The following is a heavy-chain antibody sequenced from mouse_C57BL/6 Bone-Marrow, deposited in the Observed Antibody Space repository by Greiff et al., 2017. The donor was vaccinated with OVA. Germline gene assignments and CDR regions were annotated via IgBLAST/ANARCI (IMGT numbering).Heavy chain of an antibody. CDR2: IDPSDSYT. Sequence: QVQLQQPGAELVRPGTSVKLSCKASGYTFTSYWMHWVKQRPGQGLEWIGVIDPSDSYTNYNQKFKGKATLTVDTSSSTAYMQLSSLTSVDSAVYYCARLYYFDYWGQGTTLTVSS. V-gene: IGHV1-59*01. CDR3: ARLYYFDY. CDR1: GYTFTSYW. J-gene: IGHJ2*01.